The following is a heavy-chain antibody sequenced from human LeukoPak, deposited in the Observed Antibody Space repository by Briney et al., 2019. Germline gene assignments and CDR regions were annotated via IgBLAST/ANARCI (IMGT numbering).Heavy chain of an antibody. Sequence: GGSLRLSCAASGFTFDDYAMHWDRQAPGKGLEWVSGISRNSGSIGYADSVKGRFTISRDNAKNSLYLQMNSLRAEDTALYYCAKDSSSSSWSGAFDIWGQGTMVTVSS. CDR3: AKDSSSSSWSGAFDI. J-gene: IGHJ3*02. V-gene: IGHV3-9*01. CDR1: GFTFDDYA. D-gene: IGHD6-13*01. CDR2: ISRNSGSI.